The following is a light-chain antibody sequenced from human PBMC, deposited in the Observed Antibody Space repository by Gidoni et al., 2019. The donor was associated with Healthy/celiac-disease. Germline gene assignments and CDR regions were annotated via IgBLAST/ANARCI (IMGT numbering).Light chain of an antibody. CDR2: AAS. CDR3: QQSYSTPPLT. Sequence: DIQMTQSPSSLSAPVGDRVPITCRASQSISSSLNWYQQKPGEAPKLLIYAASSLQSGVPSRFSGSGSGTKFTLTISSLQPEDFATYYCQQSYSTPPLTFGGGTKVEIK. J-gene: IGKJ4*01. CDR1: QSISSS. V-gene: IGKV1-39*01.